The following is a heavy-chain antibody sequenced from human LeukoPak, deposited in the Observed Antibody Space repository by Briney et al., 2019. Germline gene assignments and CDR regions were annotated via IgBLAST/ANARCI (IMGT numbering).Heavy chain of an antibody. CDR2: ISSSGGST. CDR3: AKCGSYCFYDY. J-gene: IGHJ4*02. CDR1: GFTFRSYA. Sequence: GGSLRLSGAATGFTFRSYAMTWVRQAPGKGLEWVSAISSSGGSTYYADSVKGRFTISRDNSKNIMYLQMNSLRVEDTAVYYCAKCGSYCFYDYWGQGTLVTVSS. D-gene: IGHD2-21*02. V-gene: IGHV3-23*01.